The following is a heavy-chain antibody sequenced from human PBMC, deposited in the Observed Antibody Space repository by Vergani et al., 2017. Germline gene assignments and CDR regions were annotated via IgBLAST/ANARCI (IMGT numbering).Heavy chain of an antibody. D-gene: IGHD6-13*01. Sequence: EVQLVESGGGLVQPGRSLRLSCAASGFTFDDYAMHWVRQSPGKGLEWVSGISWNRGKIAYADSVKGRFTISRDTAKKSLYLQMNSLRAEDTAVYYCAKDQPIAAAGRQDDYWGQGTLVTVSS. CDR3: AKDQPIAAAGRQDDY. CDR2: ISWNRGKI. V-gene: IGHV3-9*01. CDR1: GFTFDDYA. J-gene: IGHJ4*02.